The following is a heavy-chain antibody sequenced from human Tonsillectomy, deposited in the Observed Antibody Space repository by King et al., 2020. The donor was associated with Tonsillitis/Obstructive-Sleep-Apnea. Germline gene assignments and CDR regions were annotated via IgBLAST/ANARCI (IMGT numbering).Heavy chain of an antibody. D-gene: IGHD1-1*01. V-gene: IGHV3-23*04. CDR2: ITANGGDA. Sequence: VQLVESGGGLVQPGGSRRLSCAASGFTFNLYAMSWVRQAPGKGLEWVSSITANGGDADYADSVKGRFTISRDNSKDTLFLQMNSLRADDTAIYFCVKNGNAPDYWGPGTLVTVSS. J-gene: IGHJ4*01. CDR1: GFTFNLYA. CDR3: VKNGNAPDY.